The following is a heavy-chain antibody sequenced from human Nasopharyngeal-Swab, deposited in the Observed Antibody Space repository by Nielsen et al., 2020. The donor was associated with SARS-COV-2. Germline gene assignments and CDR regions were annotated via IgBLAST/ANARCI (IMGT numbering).Heavy chain of an antibody. CDR1: GFTFSSYA. CDR3: AKDSDFSGYSSFRAFDY. V-gene: IGHV3-23*01. D-gene: IGHD6-13*01. CDR2: ISGSGGST. J-gene: IGHJ4*02. Sequence: GESLKISCAASGFTFSSYAMTWVRQAPGKGLEWVSIISGSGGSTYYADSVKGRFTISRDNSKTTMYLQMNSLRAEDTAIYYCAKDSDFSGYSSFRAFDYWGQGTLVTVSS.